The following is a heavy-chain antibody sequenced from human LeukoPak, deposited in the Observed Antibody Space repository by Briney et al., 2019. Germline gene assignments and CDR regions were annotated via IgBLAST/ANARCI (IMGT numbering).Heavy chain of an antibody. D-gene: IGHD3-10*01. CDR3: AGDSPDGSGTYYNDSPDY. CDR1: GYTFSSYG. Sequence: GASVKVSCKASGYTFSSYGISWVRQAPGQGLEWMGWISAYNGNTNYRQKLQGRVTMTTDTSTSTAYMDLRSPRSDDTAIYYCAGDSPDGSGTYYNDSPDYWGQGTLVTVSS. CDR2: ISAYNGNT. V-gene: IGHV1-18*01. J-gene: IGHJ4*02.